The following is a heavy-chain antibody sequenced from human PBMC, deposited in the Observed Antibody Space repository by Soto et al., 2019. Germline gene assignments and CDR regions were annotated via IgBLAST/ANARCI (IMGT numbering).Heavy chain of an antibody. Sequence: SETLSLTCTVSGGSFSSGSYYWSWIRQPPGKGLEWIGYIYYSGSTNYNPSLKSRVTISVDTSKNQFSLKLSSVTAADTAVYYCARDWGPTYYYGSGSYYTPYGMDVWGQGTTVTVSS. J-gene: IGHJ6*02. D-gene: IGHD3-10*01. CDR3: ARDWGPTYYYGSGSYYTPYGMDV. V-gene: IGHV4-61*01. CDR1: GGSFSSGSYY. CDR2: IYYSGST.